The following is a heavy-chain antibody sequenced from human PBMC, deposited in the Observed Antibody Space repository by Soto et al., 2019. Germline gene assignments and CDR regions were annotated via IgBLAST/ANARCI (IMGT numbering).Heavy chain of an antibody. CDR2: INIDGSTT. Sequence: PVGSLRLSCAASGFTFSTYWMHWVRQPPGEGLVWVSRINIDGSTTSYADSVKGRFTISRDNAKNTLYLQMNSLRAEDTAVYYCARGDSSAWPYYYYGMDVWGQGTTVTVSS. V-gene: IGHV3-74*01. J-gene: IGHJ6*02. D-gene: IGHD6-19*01. CDR1: GFTFSTYW. CDR3: ARGDSSAWPYYYYGMDV.